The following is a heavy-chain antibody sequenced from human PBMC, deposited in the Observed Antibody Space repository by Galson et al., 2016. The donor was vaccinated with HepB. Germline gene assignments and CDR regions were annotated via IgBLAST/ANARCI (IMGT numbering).Heavy chain of an antibody. V-gene: IGHV1-69*06. J-gene: IGHJ4*02. CDR3: ASTVGKYDGSGYHPYNFDY. CDR1: GDTFSSYG. Sequence: SVKVSCKASGDTFSSYGISWVRQAPGQGLEWVGGIIPLFGTTTSAQTLQDRVTITADKSTNTAYMELRSLRSEDTAVYYCASTVGKYDGSGYHPYNFDYWGQGTLVTVSS. D-gene: IGHD3-22*01. CDR2: IIPLFGTT.